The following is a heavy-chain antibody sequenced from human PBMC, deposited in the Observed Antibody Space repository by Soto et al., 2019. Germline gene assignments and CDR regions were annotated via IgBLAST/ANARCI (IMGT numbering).Heavy chain of an antibody. Sequence: EVRLLESGGGLVQPGGSLRLSCAASGFTFSVYAMSWVRQAPGKGLEWVSGINGSGDSTHYADSVKGRFTVSRDNSKSMLYLQTNSLRAEDTAIYYCAKALYGGFTYWGQGTLVTVSS. J-gene: IGHJ4*02. CDR2: INGSGDST. D-gene: IGHD3-10*01. CDR3: AKALYGGFTY. CDR1: GFTFSVYA. V-gene: IGHV3-23*01.